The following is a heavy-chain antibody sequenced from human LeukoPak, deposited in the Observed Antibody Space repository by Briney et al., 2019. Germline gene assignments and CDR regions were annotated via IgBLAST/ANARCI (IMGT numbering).Heavy chain of an antibody. D-gene: IGHD1-1*01. CDR3: ARDDSGTNAFDI. V-gene: IGHV4-31*03. Sequence: PSETLSLTCTVSGGSISSGGYYWSWIRQHPGKGLEWIGYIYYSGSTYYNPSLKSRVTISVDTSKIQFSLKLSSVTAADTAVYYCARDDSGTNAFDIWGQGTMVTVSS. CDR2: IYYSGST. J-gene: IGHJ3*02. CDR1: GGSISSGGYY.